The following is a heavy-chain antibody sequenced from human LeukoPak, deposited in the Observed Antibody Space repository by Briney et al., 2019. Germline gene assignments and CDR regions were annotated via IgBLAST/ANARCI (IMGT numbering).Heavy chain of an antibody. J-gene: IGHJ6*04. CDR2: IYHNGST. CDR1: GGSTSSGSHS. V-gene: IGHV4-30-2*01. Sequence: PSETLSLTCAVSGGSTSSGSHSWSWLRQPPGRGLECSGFIYHNGSTYHNPSLKSRVTISVDRSKNQFSLRLSSVTAADTAVYYCARLIVVIPKKNDYHYYYGMDVWGKGTTVTVSS. CDR3: ARLIVVIPKKNDYHYYYGMDV. D-gene: IGHD2-2*01.